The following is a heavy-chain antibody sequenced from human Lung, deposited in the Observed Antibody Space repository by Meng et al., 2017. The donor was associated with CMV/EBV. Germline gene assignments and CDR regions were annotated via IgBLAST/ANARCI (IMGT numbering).Heavy chain of an antibody. D-gene: IGHD2-2*02. J-gene: IGHJ4*02. CDR1: GSSLSNARMG. V-gene: IGHV2-26*01. CDR3: ARIAEGYCSSTSCYTRDYFDY. CDR2: IFSNDEK. Sequence: SGPTLVXPTETLTLTCTVSGSSLSNARMGVSWIRQPPGKALEWLAHIFSNDEKSYSTSLKSRLTISKDTSKSQVVLTMTNMDPVDTATYYCARIAEGYCSSTSCYTRDYFDYWGQGTXVTVSS.